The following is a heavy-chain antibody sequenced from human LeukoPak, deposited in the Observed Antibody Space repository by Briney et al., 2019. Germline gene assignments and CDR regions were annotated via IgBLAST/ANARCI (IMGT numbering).Heavy chain of an antibody. V-gene: IGHV4-61*02. D-gene: IGHD3-3*01. CDR3: ARDFAMDFWSGYYTGIGAFDI. CDR1: GGSISSGSYY. Sequence: SETLSLTCTVSGGSISSGSYYWSWIRQPAGKGLEWIGRIYTSGSTNYNPSLKSRVTISVDTSKNQFSLKLSSVTAADTAVYYCARDFAMDFWSGYYTGIGAFDIWGQGTMVTVSS. J-gene: IGHJ3*02. CDR2: IYTSGST.